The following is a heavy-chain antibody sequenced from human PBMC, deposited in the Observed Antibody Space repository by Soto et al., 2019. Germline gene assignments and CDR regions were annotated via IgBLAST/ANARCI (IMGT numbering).Heavy chain of an antibody. CDR3: ASGGNYYDSSGYSVWY. Sequence: GGSLRLSCAASGFTFSSYSMNWVRQAPGKGLEWVSSISSSSSYIYYADSVKGRFTISRDNAKNSLYLQMNSLRAEDTAVYYCASGGNYYDSSGYSVWYWGQGTLVTVSS. CDR2: ISSSSSYI. V-gene: IGHV3-21*01. J-gene: IGHJ4*02. CDR1: GFTFSSYS. D-gene: IGHD3-22*01.